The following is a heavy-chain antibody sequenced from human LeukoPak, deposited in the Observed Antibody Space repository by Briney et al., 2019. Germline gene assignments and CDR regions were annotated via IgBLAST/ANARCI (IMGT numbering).Heavy chain of an antibody. CDR1: GVSISGFY. J-gene: IGHJ4*02. D-gene: IGHD3-10*01. V-gene: IGHV4-4*08. CDR2: SHTGGST. Sequence: SETLSLTCTVSGVSISGFYWNWIRQPPRKGLEWVGYSHTGGSTSSNPSLTSRVAFSMYTPKNHISLRQNAVTATETAVYYCARRRGGFGEGEFDYWGQGIPVTVST. CDR3: ARRRGGFGEGEFDY.